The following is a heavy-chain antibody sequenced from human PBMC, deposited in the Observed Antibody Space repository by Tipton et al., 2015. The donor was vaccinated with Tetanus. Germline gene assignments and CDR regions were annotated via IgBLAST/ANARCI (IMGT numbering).Heavy chain of an antibody. V-gene: IGHV3-21*01. CDR2: ISSTSRYI. CDR3: ARLGRNSLGAFDV. CDR1: GFTFSNYK. Sequence: SLRLSCEVSGFTFSNYKMNWVRQAPGRGLEWVSSISSTSRYINYADSVKGRFTISRDNARNSLFLEMNSLRADDTAVYYCARLGRNSLGAFDVWGQGTLVSVSS. D-gene: IGHD7-27*01. J-gene: IGHJ3*01.